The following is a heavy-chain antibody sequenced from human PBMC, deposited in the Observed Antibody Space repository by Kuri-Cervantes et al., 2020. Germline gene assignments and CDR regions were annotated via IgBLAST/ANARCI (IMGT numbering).Heavy chain of an antibody. D-gene: IGHD3-22*01. CDR2: ISYDGSNK. Sequence: GGSLRLSCAASGFTFSAYDMHWVRQAPGKGLEWVAVISYDGSNKYYADSVKGRFTISRDNSKNTLYLQMNSLRAEDTAVYYCARAHYYDSSGTEGVDYWGQGTLVTVSS. CDR3: ARAHYYDSSGTEGVDY. J-gene: IGHJ4*02. CDR1: GFTFSAYD. V-gene: IGHV3-30*19.